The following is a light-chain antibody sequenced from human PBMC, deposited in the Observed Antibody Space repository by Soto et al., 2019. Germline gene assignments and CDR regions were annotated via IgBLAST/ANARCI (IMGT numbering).Light chain of an antibody. J-gene: IGKJ1*01. CDR3: QQYKT. CDR1: QSVSTSY. CDR2: DAF. Sequence: IVLTPARGTLSLSTGERATLSCRASQSVSTSYVAWYQHKFGQAPRLLIYDAFSMATGIPDRFSASGSGTDFTLTISRLEPEDIAVYYCQQYKTFGQGTKVDIK. V-gene: IGKV3-20*01.